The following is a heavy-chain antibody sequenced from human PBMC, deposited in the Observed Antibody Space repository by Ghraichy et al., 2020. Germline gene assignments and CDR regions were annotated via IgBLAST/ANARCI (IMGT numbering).Heavy chain of an antibody. Sequence: SVKVSCKASGGTFSSYAISWVRQAPGQGLELMGGIIPIFGTANYAQKFQGRVTITADESTSTAYMELSSLRSEDTAVYYCARSRANYYGMDVWGQGTTVTVSS. CDR2: IIPIFGTA. CDR1: GGTFSSYA. J-gene: IGHJ6*02. CDR3: ARSRANYYGMDV. V-gene: IGHV1-69*13.